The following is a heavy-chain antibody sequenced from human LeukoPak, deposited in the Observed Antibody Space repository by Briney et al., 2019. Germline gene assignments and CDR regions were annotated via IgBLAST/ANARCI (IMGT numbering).Heavy chain of an antibody. Sequence: GGSLRLSCAASGFTFSSYSMNWVRQAPGKGLEWVSYISSSSSTIYYADSVKGRFTISRDNAKNSLYLQMNSLRAEDTAVYYCARDGDQLLKLGGAFDIWGQGTMVTVSS. CDR1: GFTFSSYS. D-gene: IGHD2-2*01. V-gene: IGHV3-48*04. CDR3: ARDGDQLLKLGGAFDI. CDR2: ISSSSSTI. J-gene: IGHJ3*02.